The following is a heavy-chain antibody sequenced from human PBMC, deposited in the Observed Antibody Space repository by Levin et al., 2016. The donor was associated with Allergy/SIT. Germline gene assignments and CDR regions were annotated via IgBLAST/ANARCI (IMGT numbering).Heavy chain of an antibody. J-gene: IGHJ6*02. CDR1: GYTFTGYY. D-gene: IGHD3-10*01. CDR3: ARVTYYYGSAPHV. V-gene: IGHV1-2*02. CDR2: INPNSGGT. Sequence: ASVKVSCKASGYTFTGYYMHWVRQAPGQGLEWMGWINPNSGGTNYAQKFQGRVTMTRDTSISTAYMELSRLRSDDTAVYYCARVTYYYGSAPHVWGQGTTVTVSS.